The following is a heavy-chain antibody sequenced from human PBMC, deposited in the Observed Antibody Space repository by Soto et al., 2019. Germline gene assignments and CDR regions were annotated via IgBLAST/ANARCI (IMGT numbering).Heavy chain of an antibody. J-gene: IGHJ4*02. CDR2: IYYSGST. V-gene: IGHV4-59*08. Sequence: PSETLSHTCTVSGGSISSYYWIWIRQPPGKGLEWIGYIYYSGSTNYNPSLKSRVTISVDTSKNQFSLKLSSVTAADTAVYYCARRWGTTFDYWGQGTLVTVSS. CDR1: GGSISSYY. D-gene: IGHD3-16*01. CDR3: ARRWGTTFDY.